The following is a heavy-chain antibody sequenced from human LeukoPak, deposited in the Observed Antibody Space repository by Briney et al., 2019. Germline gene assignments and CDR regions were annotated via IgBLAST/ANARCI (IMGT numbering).Heavy chain of an antibody. CDR1: GGTFSSYA. D-gene: IGHD3-22*01. CDR3: ARDQGPHYYDSSGYYYGKTRPYWYFDL. J-gene: IGHJ2*01. V-gene: IGHV1-69*04. Sequence: SVKVSCKASGGTFSSYAISWVRQAPGQGLEWMGRIIPILGIANYAQKLQGRVTITADKSTSTAYMELSSLRSEDTAVYYCARDQGPHYYDSSGYYYGKTRPYWYFDLWGRGTLVTVSS. CDR2: IIPILGIA.